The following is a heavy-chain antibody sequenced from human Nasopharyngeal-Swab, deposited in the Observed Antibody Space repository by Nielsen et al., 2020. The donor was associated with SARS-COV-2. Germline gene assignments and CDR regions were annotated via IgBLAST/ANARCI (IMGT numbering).Heavy chain of an antibody. CDR1: GFTFSSYW. Sequence: GESLKISCAASGFTFSSYWMHWVRQAPGKGLVWVSRINSDGISTTYADSVKGRFTISRDNSKNTLYPQMNSLRAEDTAVYCCAKVPPMVRGLSWFDYWGQGTLVTVSS. V-gene: IGHV3-74*01. CDR2: INSDGIST. J-gene: IGHJ4*02. CDR3: AKVPPMVRGLSWFDY. D-gene: IGHD3-10*01.